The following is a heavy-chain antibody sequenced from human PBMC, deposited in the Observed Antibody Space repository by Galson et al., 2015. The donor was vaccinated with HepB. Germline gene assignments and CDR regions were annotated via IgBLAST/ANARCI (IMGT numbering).Heavy chain of an antibody. CDR1: GYTFTDYY. CDR3: VRGKYYYDSSGYFAY. V-gene: IGHV1-2*06. CDR2: INPNSGDT. Sequence: SVKVSCKVSGYTFTDYYMHWVRQAPGQGLEWMGRINPNSGDTNYAQKFQGRVSMTRDSSISTAYMELTRLRSDDTAVYYCVRGKYYYDSSGYFAYWGQGTLVTISS. J-gene: IGHJ4*02. D-gene: IGHD3-22*01.